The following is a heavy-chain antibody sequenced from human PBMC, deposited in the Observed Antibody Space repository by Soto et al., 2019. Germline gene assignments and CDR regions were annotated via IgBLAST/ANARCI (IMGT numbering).Heavy chain of an antibody. Sequence: QVHLVESGGGVIQPGKSLRLSCTASGFVFSDFGMHWVRRAPGKGLEWVALIWFDGSDQHYKDSVKGRSIISRDNSKNTLYLEMSNLRVEDTAVYYCARDGAEDYYDSLDVDLWGQGTLVTVSS. V-gene: IGHV3-33*01. D-gene: IGHD3-22*01. CDR1: GFVFSDFG. J-gene: IGHJ5*02. CDR3: ARDGAEDYYDSLDVDL. CDR2: IWFDGSDQ.